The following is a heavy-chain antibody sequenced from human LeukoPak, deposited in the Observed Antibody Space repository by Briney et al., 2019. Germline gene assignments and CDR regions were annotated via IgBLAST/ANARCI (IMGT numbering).Heavy chain of an antibody. J-gene: IGHJ5*02. CDR2: IYYRGST. CDR3: ARLGRTYYDFWSGP. V-gene: IGHV4-39*01. Sequence: SETLSLTCTVSGGSISSRTYYWGWLRQPPGKGLEWIGTIYYRGSTYYNPSLKSRVTISVDTSKNQFSLKLTSVTAADTAVYYCARLGRTYYDFWSGPWGQGTLVTVSS. CDR1: GGSISSRTYY. D-gene: IGHD3-3*01.